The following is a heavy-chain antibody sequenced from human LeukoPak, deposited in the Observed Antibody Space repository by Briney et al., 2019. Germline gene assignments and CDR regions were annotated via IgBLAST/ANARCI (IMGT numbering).Heavy chain of an antibody. CDR3: ARGFWLGNFDY. Sequence: SETLSLTCTVSGGSISSYYWSWIRQPPGKGLEWIGYIYYSGSTNYNPSLKSRVTISVDTSKNQFSPGLSSVTAADTAVYYCARGFWLGNFDYWGQGTLVTVSS. CDR1: GGSISSYY. J-gene: IGHJ4*02. CDR2: IYYSGST. V-gene: IGHV4-59*01. D-gene: IGHD3-9*01.